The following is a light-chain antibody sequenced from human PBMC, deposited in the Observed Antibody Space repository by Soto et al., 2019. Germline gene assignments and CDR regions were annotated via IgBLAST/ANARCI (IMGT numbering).Light chain of an antibody. CDR2: DAS. CDR1: QSVSSY. CDR3: QQRRNWPVT. J-gene: IGKJ1*01. V-gene: IGKV3-11*01. Sequence: EILLTQSPATLSLSPGEGATLSCRASQSVSSYLAWYQQKPGQAPRRLIYDASNSATGIPARLSGSVSGTDFTLIISSLEPEDFAVYYCQQRRNWPVTFGLGTKVEV.